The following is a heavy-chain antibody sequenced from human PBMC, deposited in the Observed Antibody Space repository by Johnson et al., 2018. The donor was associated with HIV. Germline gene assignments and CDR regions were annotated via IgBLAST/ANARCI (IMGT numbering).Heavy chain of an antibody. D-gene: IGHD3-10*01. Sequence: VLLVESGGGVVQPGRSLRLSCATSGFPFSTYAFHWVRQSPGKGLEWVANIKQDGSEKYYVDSVKGRFTISRDNAKNSVYLQMNSLEAEDTAVYYCARAPEVRGVDAFDVWGQGTVVTVSS. CDR2: IKQDGSEK. CDR1: GFPFSTYA. V-gene: IGHV3-7*01. CDR3: ARAPEVRGVDAFDV. J-gene: IGHJ3*01.